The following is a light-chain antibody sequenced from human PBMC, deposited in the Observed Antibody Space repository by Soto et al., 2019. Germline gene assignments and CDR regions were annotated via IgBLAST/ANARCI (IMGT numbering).Light chain of an antibody. V-gene: IGKV3-15*01. J-gene: IGKJ1*01. Sequence: VVMTQSPAILSVSPGERATLSCRASQSVSSNLAWYQQKPGQAPRLLIYGASTRATGIPARFSGSGSGTEFTLTISSLQSEDFAVYYCQQYNNWQTFGQGTKLDIK. CDR3: QQYNNWQT. CDR1: QSVSSN. CDR2: GAS.